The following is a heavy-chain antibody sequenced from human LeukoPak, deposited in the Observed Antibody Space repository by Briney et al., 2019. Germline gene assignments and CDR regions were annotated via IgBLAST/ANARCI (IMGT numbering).Heavy chain of an antibody. CDR3: VKGDQWELPFDY. V-gene: IGHV3-30*02. CDR2: IRYDGSNK. CDR1: GFTFSSYG. J-gene: IGHJ4*02. Sequence: GGSLRLSCAASGFTFSSYGMHWVRQAPGKGLEWVAFIRYDGSNKYYADSVKGRFTISRDNSKNTLYLQMNSLRAEDTAVYYCVKGDQWELPFDYWGLGTLVTVSS. D-gene: IGHD1-26*01.